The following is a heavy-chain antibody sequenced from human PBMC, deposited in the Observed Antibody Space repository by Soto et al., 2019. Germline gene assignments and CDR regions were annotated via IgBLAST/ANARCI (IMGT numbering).Heavy chain of an antibody. V-gene: IGHV4-39*01. CDR2: IYYSGST. CDR1: GGSISSSRYY. CDR3: ARQFRKTIDY. Sequence: XETLSLYCTVSGGSISSSRYYWGWIRQPPGKGLEWIGSIYYSGSTYYNPSLKSRVTISVDTSKNQFSLKLSSVTAADTAVYYCARQFRKTIDYWGQGTLVTVSS. J-gene: IGHJ4*02.